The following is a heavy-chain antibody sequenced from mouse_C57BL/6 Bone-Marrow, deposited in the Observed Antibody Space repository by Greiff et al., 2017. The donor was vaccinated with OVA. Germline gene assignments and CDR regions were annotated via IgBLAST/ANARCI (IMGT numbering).Heavy chain of an antibody. CDR2: IYPGSGNT. CDR3: AREGHYDYDGYWYFDV. J-gene: IGHJ1*03. CDR1: GYTFTDYY. D-gene: IGHD2-4*01. V-gene: IGHV1-84*01. Sequence: LQESGPELVKPGASVKISCKASGYTFTDYYINWVKQRPGQGLEWIGWIYPGSGNTKYNEKFKGKATLTVDTSSSTAYMQLSSLTSEDSAVYFCAREGHYDYDGYWYFDVWGTGTTVTVSS.